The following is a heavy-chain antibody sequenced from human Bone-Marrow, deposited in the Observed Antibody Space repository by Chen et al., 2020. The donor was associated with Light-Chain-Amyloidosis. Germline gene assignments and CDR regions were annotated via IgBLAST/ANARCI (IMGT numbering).Heavy chain of an antibody. Sequence: EVQLVESGGGLVQPGGSLRLSCVASGFTFSSYAINWVRQAPEKGLEWGSGIRGSGDNTYYADSVRGRVTMSRDNSKNTVFLQMNSLRAEDTAVYYCAKGGSSWSAYLHYWGQGTLVTVSS. J-gene: IGHJ4*02. CDR2: IRGSGDNT. D-gene: IGHD6-13*01. CDR3: AKGGSSWSAYLHY. V-gene: IGHV3-23*04. CDR1: GFTFSSYA.